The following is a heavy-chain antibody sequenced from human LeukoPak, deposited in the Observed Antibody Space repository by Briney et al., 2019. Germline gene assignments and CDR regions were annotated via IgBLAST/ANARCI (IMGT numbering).Heavy chain of an antibody. D-gene: IGHD3-10*01. CDR1: GFTFSSYA. CDR3: ARDEYYYGSGSYLDY. CDR2: ISYDGSNK. Sequence: PGRSLRLSCAASGFTFSSYAMHWVCQAPGKGLEWVAVISYDGSNKYYADSVKGRFTISRDNSKNTLYLQMNSLRAEDTAVYYCARDEYYYGSGSYLDYWGQGTLVTVSS. J-gene: IGHJ4*02. V-gene: IGHV3-30-3*01.